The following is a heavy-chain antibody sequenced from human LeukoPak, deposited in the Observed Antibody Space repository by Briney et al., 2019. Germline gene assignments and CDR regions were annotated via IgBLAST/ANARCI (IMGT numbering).Heavy chain of an antibody. J-gene: IGHJ4*02. CDR1: AGSISSHY. V-gene: IGHV4-59*11. D-gene: IGHD5-12*01. CDR2: IYYTGST. Sequence: PSETLSLTCTVSAGSISSHYWTWIRQPPGKGLEWIGYIYYTGSTRYNPSLQSRLTISLDTSENTFSLKLTSVTAADQTVYYCARDRSGYSEYYSGYWGQGSLVTVSS. CDR3: ARDRSGYSEYYSGY.